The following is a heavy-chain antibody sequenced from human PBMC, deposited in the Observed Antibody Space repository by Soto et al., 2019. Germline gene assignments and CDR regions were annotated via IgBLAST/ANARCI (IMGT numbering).Heavy chain of an antibody. D-gene: IGHD4-17*01. CDR1: GFTFSTYA. J-gene: IGHJ3*02. V-gene: IGHV3-23*01. CDR3: AHPRGYGVFDAYDI. CDR2: ISGSGAEI. Sequence: GGSLRLSCAASGFTFSTYAMSWVRQAPGKGLEWVSAISGSGAEIYYTDSVRGRFAISRDNSIDTLFLQMSHLKTEDTAVYYCAHPRGYGVFDAYDIWGQGTMVTVSS.